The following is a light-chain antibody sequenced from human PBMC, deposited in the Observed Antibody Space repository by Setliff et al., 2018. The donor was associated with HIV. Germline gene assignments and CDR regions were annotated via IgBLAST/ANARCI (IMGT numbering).Light chain of an antibody. CDR1: SSDVGGYDY. V-gene: IGLV2-14*01. J-gene: IGLJ1*01. CDR2: DVS. CDR3: SSYTSISTYV. Sequence: QSVLTQPASVSGSPGQSIAISCTGTSSDVGGYDYVSWFQQHPGKDPKLMIYDVSKRPSGVSKRFSGSKSDNTASLTISGLQAEDEADYFCSSYTSISTYVFGTGTKVTVL.